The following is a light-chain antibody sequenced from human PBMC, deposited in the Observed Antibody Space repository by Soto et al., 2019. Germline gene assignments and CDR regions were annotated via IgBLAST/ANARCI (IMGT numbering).Light chain of an antibody. J-gene: IGKJ2*01. Sequence: DIPLTQSPSFLSASVGDRVTITCRASQGISSYLAWYQQKPGKAPKLLIYAASTLQSGVPSRFSGSGSGTEFTLTLSSLQPEDFATYYCQQLNSYPPYTFGQGTKLEIK. CDR1: QGISSY. V-gene: IGKV1-9*01. CDR3: QQLNSYPPYT. CDR2: AAS.